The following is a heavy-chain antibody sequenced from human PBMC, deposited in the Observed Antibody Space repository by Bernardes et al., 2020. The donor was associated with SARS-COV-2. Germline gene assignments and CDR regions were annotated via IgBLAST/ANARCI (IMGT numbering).Heavy chain of an antibody. J-gene: IGHJ6*02. Sequence: ATLSLTCTVSGGSISSSSYYWGWIRQPPGKGLEWIGSFYGGGTTYYNPSLQSRVTKSVDTSKNQFSLRLSSVTAADTAVYYCVGSSCGVDCYIGGLRSWDYGMDVWGQGTTVTVSS. CDR2: FYGGGTT. V-gene: IGHV4-39*01. D-gene: IGHD2-21*02. CDR1: GGSISSSSYY. CDR3: VGSSCGVDCYIGGLRSWDYGMDV.